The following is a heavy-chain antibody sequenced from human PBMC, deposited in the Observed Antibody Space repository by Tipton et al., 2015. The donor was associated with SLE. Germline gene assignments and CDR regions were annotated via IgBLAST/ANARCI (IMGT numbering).Heavy chain of an antibody. CDR3: ARGENWSDAFDI. CDR2: ISSSSSYI. CDR1: GFTFSSYS. D-gene: IGHD3-3*01. J-gene: IGHJ3*02. V-gene: IGHV3-21*01. Sequence: GSLRLSCAASGFTFSSYSMNWVRQAPGKGLEWVSSISSSSSYIYYADSVKGRFTISRDNAKNSLYLQMNSLRAEDTAVYYCARGENWSDAFDIWGQGTMVTVSS.